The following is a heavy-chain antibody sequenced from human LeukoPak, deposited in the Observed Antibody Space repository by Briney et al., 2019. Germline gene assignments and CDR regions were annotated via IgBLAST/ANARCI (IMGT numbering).Heavy chain of an antibody. J-gene: IGHJ6*02. CDR2: ISSSSSYI. D-gene: IGHD3-10*01. CDR3: ARGELLWFGEFPVDYYGMDV. Sequence: GGSLRLSCAASGFTLSSYSMNWVRQAPGKGLEWVSSISSSSSYIYYADSVKGRFTISRDNAKNSLYLQMNSLRAEDTAVYYCARGELLWFGEFPVDYYGMDVWGQGTTVTVSS. V-gene: IGHV3-21*01. CDR1: GFTLSSYS.